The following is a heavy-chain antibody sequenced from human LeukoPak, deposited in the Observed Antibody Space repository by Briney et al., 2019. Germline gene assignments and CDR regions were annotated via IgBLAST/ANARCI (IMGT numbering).Heavy chain of an antibody. Sequence: PSETLSLTCTVSGGSISSYYWSWIRQPPGKGLEWIGYIYYSGSTNYNPSLKSRVTISVDTSKNQFSLKLSSVTAADTAVYYCARVPYYDILTGYTPQYYFDYWGQGTLVTVSS. CDR1: GGSISSYY. D-gene: IGHD3-9*01. CDR2: IYYSGST. J-gene: IGHJ4*02. V-gene: IGHV4-59*08. CDR3: ARVPYYDILTGYTPQYYFDY.